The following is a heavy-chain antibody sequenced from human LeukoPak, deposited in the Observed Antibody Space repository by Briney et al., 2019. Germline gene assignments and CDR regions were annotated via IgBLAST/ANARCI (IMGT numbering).Heavy chain of an antibody. CDR2: GGTT. V-gene: IGHV3-23*01. J-gene: IGHJ4*02. D-gene: IGHD1-26*01. Sequence: GGTTYYADSVTCRFTISRDNSNNTLYLQINSLRAEHTAVYYCAKDQRSGSYSGSAEIDYWGQGTLVTVSS. CDR3: AKDQRSGSYSGSAEIDY.